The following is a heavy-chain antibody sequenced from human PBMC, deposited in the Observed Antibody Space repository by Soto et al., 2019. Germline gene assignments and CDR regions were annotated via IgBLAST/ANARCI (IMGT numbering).Heavy chain of an antibody. CDR3: ARQARWLQSPSEFDY. J-gene: IGHJ4*02. D-gene: IGHD5-12*01. CDR1: GGSISSSSYY. Sequence: PSETLSLTCTVSGGSISSSSYYWGWIRQPPGKGLEWIGSIYYSGSTYYNPSLKSRVTISVDTSKNQFSLRLSSVTAADTAVYYCARQARWLQSPSEFDYWGQGTLVTVSS. V-gene: IGHV4-39*01. CDR2: IYYSGST.